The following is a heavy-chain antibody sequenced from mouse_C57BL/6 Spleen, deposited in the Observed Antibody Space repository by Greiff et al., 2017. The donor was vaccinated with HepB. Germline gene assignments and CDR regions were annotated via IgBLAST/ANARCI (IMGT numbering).Heavy chain of an antibody. CDR3: TRGGYYGSSSY. J-gene: IGHJ3*01. Sequence: VQLQQSGAELVRPGASVTLSCKASGYTFTDYEMHWVKQTPVHGLEWIGAIDPETGGTAYNQKFKGKAILTADKSSSTAYMELRSLKSEDSAVYYCTRGGYYGSSSYWGQGTLVTVSA. V-gene: IGHV1-15*01. D-gene: IGHD1-1*01. CDR1: GYTFTDYE. CDR2: IDPETGGT.